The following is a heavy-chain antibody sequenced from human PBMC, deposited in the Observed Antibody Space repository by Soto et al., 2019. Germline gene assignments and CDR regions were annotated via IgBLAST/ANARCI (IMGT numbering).Heavy chain of an antibody. Sequence: EVQLVESGGGLVQPGGSLRLSCAASGFSVSTNFIKWVRRAPGKGLEWVSVFYSDGSTYYADSVKGRFTISRDNSKNTVYLQMNSLRVEDTALYYCARDPGYCVSAGCYATGYFHDWGQGTLVTVSS. D-gene: IGHD2-2*01. J-gene: IGHJ1*01. CDR2: FYSDGST. CDR1: GFSVSTNF. CDR3: ARDPGYCVSAGCYATGYFHD. V-gene: IGHV3-53*01.